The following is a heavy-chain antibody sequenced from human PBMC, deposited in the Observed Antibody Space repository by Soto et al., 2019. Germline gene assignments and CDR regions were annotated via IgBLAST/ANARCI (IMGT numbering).Heavy chain of an antibody. J-gene: IGHJ4*02. Sequence: QITLKESGPTLVRPTQTLTLTCAFSGFSLSTSGVGVGWIRQPPGKALEWLAVIYWDDSKHYSPSLRSRLTITKYSSKTQVVLTRTNMDPMDTGTYYCAHKGPEDWPLDYWGQGTLVTVSS. D-gene: IGHD3-9*01. CDR2: IYWDDSK. CDR1: GFSLSTSGVG. V-gene: IGHV2-5*02. CDR3: AHKGPEDWPLDY.